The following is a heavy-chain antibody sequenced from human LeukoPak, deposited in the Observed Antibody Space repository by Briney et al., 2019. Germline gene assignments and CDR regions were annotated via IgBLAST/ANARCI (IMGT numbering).Heavy chain of an antibody. CDR2: ISYDGSNK. V-gene: IGHV3-30-3*01. CDR3: AREYRAVAGDHFDY. J-gene: IGHJ4*02. CDR1: GFTFSSYA. Sequence: GGSLRLSCAASGFTFSSYAMHWARQAPGKGLEWVAVISYDGSNKYYADSVKGRFTISRDNSKNTLYLQMNSLRAEDTAVYYCAREYRAVAGDHFDYWGQGTLVTVSS. D-gene: IGHD6-19*01.